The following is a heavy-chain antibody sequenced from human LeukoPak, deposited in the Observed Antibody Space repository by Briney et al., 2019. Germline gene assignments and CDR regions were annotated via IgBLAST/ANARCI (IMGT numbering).Heavy chain of an antibody. CDR3: AREYYYDSSGLGY. CDR2: ISAYNGNT. CDR1: GYTFTGYY. J-gene: IGHJ4*02. Sequence: GASVKVSCKASGYTFTGYYMHWARQAPGQGLEWMGWISAYNGNTNYAQKLQGRVTMTTDTSTSTAYMELRSLRSDDTAVYYCAREYYYDSSGLGYWGQGTLVTVSS. D-gene: IGHD3-22*01. V-gene: IGHV1-18*04.